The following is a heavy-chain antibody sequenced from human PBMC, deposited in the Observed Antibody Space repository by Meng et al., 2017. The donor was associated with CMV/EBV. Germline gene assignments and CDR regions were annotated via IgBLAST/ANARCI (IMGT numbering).Heavy chain of an antibody. CDR3: ARTYYYDSSGYYYEDDAFDI. CDR1: GFTFSSYA. V-gene: IGHV3-30*04. CDR2: ISYDGSNK. D-gene: IGHD3-22*01. J-gene: IGHJ3*02. Sequence: GGSLRLSCAASGFTFSSYAMHWVRQAPGKGLEWVAFISYDGSNKYYADSVKGRFTISRDNSKNTLYLQMNSLRAEDTAVYYCARTYYYDSSGYYYEDDAFDIWGQGTMVTVSS.